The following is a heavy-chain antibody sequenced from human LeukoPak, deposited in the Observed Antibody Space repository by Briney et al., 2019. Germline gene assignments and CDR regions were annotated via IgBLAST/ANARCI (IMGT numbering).Heavy chain of an antibody. CDR1: GGSFSGYY. CDR2: INHSGST. J-gene: IGHJ6*02. Sequence: SESLSLTCAVYGGSFSGYYWSWIRQPPGKGLEWIEEINHSGSTNYNPSLKSRVTISVDTSKNQFSLKLSSVTAADTAVYYCARAPLGYCSGGSCYRYYYYGMDVWGQGTTVTVSS. V-gene: IGHV4-34*01. CDR3: ARAPLGYCSGGSCYRYYYYGMDV. D-gene: IGHD2-15*01.